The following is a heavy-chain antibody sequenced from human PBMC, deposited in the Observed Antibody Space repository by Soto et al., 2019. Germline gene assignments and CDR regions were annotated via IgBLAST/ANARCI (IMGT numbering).Heavy chain of an antibody. D-gene: IGHD3-10*01. J-gene: IGHJ6*03. CDR2: INHSGST. V-gene: IGHV4-34*01. Sequence: QVQLQQWGAGLLKPSETLSLTCAVYGGSFSGYYWSWIRQPPGKGLEWIGEINHSGSTNYNPSLKSRVTISVDTSKNQFSLKLSSVTAADTAVYYCASPLFYGSGSSVGKKGYYMDVWGKGTTVTVSS. CDR3: ASPLFYGSGSSVGKKGYYMDV. CDR1: GGSFSGYY.